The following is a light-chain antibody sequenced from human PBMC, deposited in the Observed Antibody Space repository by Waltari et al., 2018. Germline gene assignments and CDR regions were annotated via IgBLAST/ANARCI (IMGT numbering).Light chain of an antibody. J-gene: IGLJ3*02. CDR1: SSDVGGYNY. V-gene: IGLV2-11*01. Sequence: QSALTQPRSVSGSPGQSVTISCTGTSSDVGGYNYVSWYQHHPGKAPKLIIYDVTKRPSGVPYRFPASKSDNTASLTISGLQAEDEADYYCCSYAGSITFWVFGGGTKLTVL. CDR3: CSYAGSITFWV. CDR2: DVT.